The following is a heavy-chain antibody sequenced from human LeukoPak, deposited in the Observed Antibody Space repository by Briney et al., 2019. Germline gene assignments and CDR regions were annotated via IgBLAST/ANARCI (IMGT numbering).Heavy chain of an antibody. CDR1: GGSISSSSYY. J-gene: IGHJ4*02. CDR3: ASGLTGYSDYYFDY. D-gene: IGHD3-9*01. V-gene: IGHV4-39*01. CDR2: IYYSGST. Sequence: KPSETLSLTRTVSGGSISSSSYYWGWIRQPPGKGLEWILSIYYSGSTYYNPSLKSRVTISVDTSKNQFSLKLSSVTAADTAVYYCASGLTGYSDYYFDYWGQGTLVTVSS.